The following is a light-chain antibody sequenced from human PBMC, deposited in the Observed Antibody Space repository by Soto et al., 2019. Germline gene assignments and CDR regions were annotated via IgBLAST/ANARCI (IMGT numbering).Light chain of an antibody. CDR3: SSYTSSSTPL. CDR1: SSDVGGYNY. J-gene: IGLJ2*01. Sequence: QPASVSGSPGQSITISCTGTSSDVGGYNYVSWYQQHPGKAPKLMIYEVSNRPSGVSNRFSGSKSGNTASLTISGLQAEDEADYYCSSYTSSSTPLFGGGTKLTVL. CDR2: EVS. V-gene: IGLV2-14*01.